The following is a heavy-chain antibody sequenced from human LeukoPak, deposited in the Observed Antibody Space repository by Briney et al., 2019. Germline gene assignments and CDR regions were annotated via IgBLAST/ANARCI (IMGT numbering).Heavy chain of an antibody. CDR1: GYTFTSYG. CDR2: ISAYNGNT. V-gene: IGHV1-18*01. D-gene: IGHD3-10*01. J-gene: IGHJ4*02. CDR3: AREKAGGIWFGEYESGRCFDY. Sequence: PVASVKVSCKASGYTFTSYGISWVRQAPGQGLEWMGWISAYNGNTNYAQKLQGRVTMTTDTSTSTAYMELRSLRSDDTAVYYCAREKAGGIWFGEYESGRCFDYWGQGTLVTVSS.